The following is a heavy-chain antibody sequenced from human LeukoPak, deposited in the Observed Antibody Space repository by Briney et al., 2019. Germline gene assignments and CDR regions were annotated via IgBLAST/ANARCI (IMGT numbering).Heavy chain of an antibody. Sequence: GGSLRLSCVASGFTFTDYFMSWVRQAPGKGLEWVANIKQDGSEKYYVDSVKGRFTISRDNAKNSLYLQMNSLRAEDTAVYYCARREWLDYYYYGMDVWGQGTTVTVSS. V-gene: IGHV3-7*01. J-gene: IGHJ6*02. CDR1: GFTFTDYF. D-gene: IGHD6-19*01. CDR3: ARREWLDYYYYGMDV. CDR2: IKQDGSEK.